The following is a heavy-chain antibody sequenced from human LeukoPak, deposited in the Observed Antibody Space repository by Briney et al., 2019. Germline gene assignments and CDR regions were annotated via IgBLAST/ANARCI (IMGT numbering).Heavy chain of an antibody. CDR1: GGSISSYY. D-gene: IGHD7-27*01. CDR3: ARHTPNRGGDAFDI. CDR2: IYYSGST. V-gene: IGHV4-59*08. J-gene: IGHJ3*02. Sequence: SETLSLTCTVSGGSISSYYWSWIRQPPGKGLEWIGYIYYSGSTTYNPSLKSRVTMSVDTSKTQFSLQLSSVTAADTAVYYCARHTPNRGGDAFDIWGQGTMVSVSS.